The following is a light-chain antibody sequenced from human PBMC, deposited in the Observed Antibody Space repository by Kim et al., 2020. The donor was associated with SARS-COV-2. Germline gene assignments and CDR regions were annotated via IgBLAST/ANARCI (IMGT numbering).Light chain of an antibody. CDR3: SSYTISSTYV. V-gene: IGLV2-14*03. CDR2: DVS. J-gene: IGLJ1*01. CDR1: SSDVGGYNY. Sequence: GQSITISCTGTSSDVGGYNYVSWYQQHPGKAPKLMIYDVSNRPSGVSNRFSGSKSGNTASLTISGLQAEDEADYYCSSYTISSTYVFGTGTKVPS.